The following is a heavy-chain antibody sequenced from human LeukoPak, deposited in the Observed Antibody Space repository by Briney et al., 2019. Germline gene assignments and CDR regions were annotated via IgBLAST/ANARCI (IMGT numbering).Heavy chain of an antibody. CDR1: GFTFSDYY. D-gene: IGHD5-12*01. Sequence: GGSLRLSCAASGFTFSDYYMNWVRQAPGKGLKWVSYISPDRSTIYYANSVKGRFTISRDNAKNSLYLQMNSLRDEDTAVYYCARDGGRGYDALDYWGRGTRVTVSS. CDR3: ARDGGRGYDALDY. CDR2: ISPDRSTI. J-gene: IGHJ4*02. V-gene: IGHV3-48*02.